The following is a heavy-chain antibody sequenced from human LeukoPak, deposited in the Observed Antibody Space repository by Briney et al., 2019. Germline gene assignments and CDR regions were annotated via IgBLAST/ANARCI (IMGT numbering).Heavy chain of an antibody. CDR2: ISGSGGST. J-gene: IGHJ6*03. CDR3: AKDSRSDGDYGDYYYYYYMDV. CDR1: GFTFSSYG. V-gene: IGHV3-23*01. Sequence: PGGSLRLSCAASGFTFSSYGMGWVRQAPGKGLEWVSAISGSGGSTYYADSVKGRFTISRDNSKSTLYLQMNSLRAEDTAVYYCAKDSRSDGDYGDYYYYYYMDVWGKGTTVTISS. D-gene: IGHD4-17*01.